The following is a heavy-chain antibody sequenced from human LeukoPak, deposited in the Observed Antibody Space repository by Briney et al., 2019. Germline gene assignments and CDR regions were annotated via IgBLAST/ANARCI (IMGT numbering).Heavy chain of an antibody. CDR1: GYTFTGYY. D-gene: IGHD2-15*01. CDR2: INPKTGDT. J-gene: IGHJ4*02. CDR3: ARGRISN. Sequence: ASVNVSCMASGYTFTGYYIHWVRQSPGQGPEWMAWINPKTGDTNYAHKFQGRLTLTRDTSISTAYLQLTDLTSDDTGVFYCARGRISNWGQGTPLLVSS. V-gene: IGHV1-2*07.